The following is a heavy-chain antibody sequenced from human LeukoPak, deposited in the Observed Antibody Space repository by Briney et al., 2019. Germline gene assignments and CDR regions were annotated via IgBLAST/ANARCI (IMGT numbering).Heavy chain of an antibody. D-gene: IGHD2-21*02. CDR1: GFTFSPYT. CDR2: ISYDGINK. CDR3: TRSYCGGDCYYLNDF. Sequence: GGSLRLSCAASGFTFSPYTMHWVRQAPGKGLEWVAVISYDGINKYYADSVKGRFTISRDNSKNTLYLQMNSLRAEDTAVYFCTRSYCGGDCYYLNDFWGQGTLVTVPS. J-gene: IGHJ4*02. V-gene: IGHV3-30-3*01.